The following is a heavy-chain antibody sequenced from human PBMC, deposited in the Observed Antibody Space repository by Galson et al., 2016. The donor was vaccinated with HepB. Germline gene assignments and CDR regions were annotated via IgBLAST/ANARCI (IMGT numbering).Heavy chain of an antibody. CDR3: ARGPHIVGPTKGAFVI. J-gene: IGHJ3*02. D-gene: IGHD1-26*01. CDR2: VHHTGGT. CDR1: GGSLSTRNW. Sequence: ETLSLTCAVSGGSLSTRNWWSWIRQTPGKGLEWIGYVHHTGGTDYSPSLKNRVTVSVDASQNQVFLRLSSVTGADTALYFCARGPHIVGPTKGAFVIWGQGTMVAVSS. V-gene: IGHV4-4*01.